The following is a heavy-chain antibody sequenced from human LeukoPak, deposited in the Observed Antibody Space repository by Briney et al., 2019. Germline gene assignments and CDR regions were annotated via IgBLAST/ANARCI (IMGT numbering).Heavy chain of an antibody. CDR1: GGSLRSYY. CDR2: IYYSGST. Sequence: PSETLSLTCTVSGGSLRSYYWSWIRQPPGKGLEWIGNIYYSGSTNYNPSLKSRVSISVDMSKNQFSLKLTSVTAADTAVYYCARVPSYSGSYFDYWGQGALVTVSS. CDR3: ARVPSYSGSYFDY. V-gene: IGHV4-59*01. D-gene: IGHD1-26*01. J-gene: IGHJ4*02.